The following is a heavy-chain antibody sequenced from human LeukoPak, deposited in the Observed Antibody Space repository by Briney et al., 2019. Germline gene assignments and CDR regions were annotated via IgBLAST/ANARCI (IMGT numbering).Heavy chain of an antibody. D-gene: IGHD3-10*01. CDR3: ARTSYGSGNYFDY. V-gene: IGHV3-23*05. CDR2: IYSSGST. CDR1: GFTFSSYA. Sequence: PGGSLRLSCATSGFTFSSYAMSWVRQAPGKGLEWVSIIYSSGSTYYADSVKGRFTISRDTSKNTVYLQMNSLRAEDTAMYYCARTSYGSGNYFDYWGQGTLVTVSS. J-gene: IGHJ4*02.